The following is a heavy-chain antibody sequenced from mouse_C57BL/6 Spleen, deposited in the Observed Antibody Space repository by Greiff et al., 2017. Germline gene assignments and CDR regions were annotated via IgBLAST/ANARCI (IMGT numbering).Heavy chain of an antibody. V-gene: IGHV3-6*01. CDR3: ARDGGVYYDYEDAMDY. J-gene: IGHJ4*01. Sequence: ESGPGLVKPSQSLSLTCSVTGYSITSGYYWNWIRQFPGNKLEWMGYISYDGSNNYNPSLKNRISITRDTSKNQFFLKLNSVTTEDTATYYCARDGGVYYDYEDAMDYWGQGTSVTVSS. CDR1: GYSITSGYY. CDR2: ISYDGSN. D-gene: IGHD2-4*01.